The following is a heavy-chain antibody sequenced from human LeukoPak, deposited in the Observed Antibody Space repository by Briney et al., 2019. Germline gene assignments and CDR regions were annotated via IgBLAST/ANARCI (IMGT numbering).Heavy chain of an antibody. CDR2: IYYNGNT. J-gene: IGHJ6*03. Sequence: SETLSLTCAVSGGSISHSNYYWGWIRQPPGKGLEWIGSIYYNGNTYYSPSLKSRVTMSVDTSKNQFSLKLSSVTAADTAVYYCARDRLGYCSSTSCYMSPVYYYYMDVWGKGTTVTISS. CDR1: GGSISHSNYY. CDR3: ARDRLGYCSSTSCYMSPVYYYYMDV. D-gene: IGHD2-2*02. V-gene: IGHV4-39*07.